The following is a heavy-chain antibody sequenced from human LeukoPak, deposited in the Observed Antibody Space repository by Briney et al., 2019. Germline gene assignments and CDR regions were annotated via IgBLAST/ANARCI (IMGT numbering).Heavy chain of an antibody. J-gene: IGHJ4*02. V-gene: IGHV3-33*03. CDR2: IWHDGSRT. CDR3: AGAISKGAGIDS. D-gene: IGHD1-26*01. CDR1: GFTFDKYG. Sequence: GRSRRLSCATSGFTFDKYGIHWVRQAPGKGLEWVAVIWHDGSRTHYADSLKGRFTISRDNSKDTAFLQMNSLTGEDTATYYCAGAISKGAGIDSWGQGTLVTVSS.